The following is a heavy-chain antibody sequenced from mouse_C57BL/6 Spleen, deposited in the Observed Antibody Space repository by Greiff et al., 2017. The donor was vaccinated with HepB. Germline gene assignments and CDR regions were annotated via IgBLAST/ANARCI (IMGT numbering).Heavy chain of an antibody. J-gene: IGHJ1*03. CDR2: IYPGSGNT. CDR1: GYTFTDYY. D-gene: IGHD2-4*01. V-gene: IGHV1-76*01. CDR3: NVYDYDGRTDWYFDV. Sequence: QVQLQQSGAELVRPGASVKLSCKASGYTFTDYYINWVKQRPGQGLEWIARIYPGSGNTYYNEKFKGKATLTAEKSSSTAYMQLSSLTSEDSAVYFCNVYDYDGRTDWYFDVWGTGTTVTVSS.